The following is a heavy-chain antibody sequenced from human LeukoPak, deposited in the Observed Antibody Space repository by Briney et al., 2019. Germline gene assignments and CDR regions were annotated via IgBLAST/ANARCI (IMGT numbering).Heavy chain of an antibody. D-gene: IGHD6-19*01. V-gene: IGHV3-23*01. CDR3: AKGASGWPYYFDY. CDR2: IGGSDGTT. Sequence: GGSLRLSCAASGSTFSSYAMSWVRQAPGKGLEWVSAIGGSDGTTYYADSVKGRFTISRDNSKNTLYLQMNNLRVEDTAAYYCAKGASGWPYYFDYWGQGTLVTVSS. CDR1: GSTFSSYA. J-gene: IGHJ4*02.